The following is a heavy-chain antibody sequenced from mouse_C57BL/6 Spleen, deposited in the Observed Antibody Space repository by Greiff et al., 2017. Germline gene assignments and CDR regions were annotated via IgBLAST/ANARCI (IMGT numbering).Heavy chain of an antibody. CDR2: INPNNGGT. Sequence: EVQLQQSGPELVKPGASVKISCKASGYTFTDYYMNWVKQSHGKSLEWIGDINPNNGGTSYNQKFKGKARLTVDKSSSTAYMELRSLTSEDSEVYYCARGLPFAYWGQGTLVTVSA. CDR1: GYTFTDYY. J-gene: IGHJ3*01. V-gene: IGHV1-26*01. D-gene: IGHD2-2*01. CDR3: ARGLPFAY.